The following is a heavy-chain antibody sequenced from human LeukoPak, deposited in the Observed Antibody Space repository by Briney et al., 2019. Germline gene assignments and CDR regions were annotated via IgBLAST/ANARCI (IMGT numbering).Heavy chain of an antibody. V-gene: IGHV4-39*02. CDR2: IYYSGST. Sequence: SETLSLTCTVSGGSISSSSYYWGWIRQPPGKGLEWIGSIYYSGSTYYNPSLKSRVTISVDTSKNQFSLKLSSVTAADTAVYYCARDAYDTAYYYYYMDVWGKGTTVTISS. D-gene: IGHD3-22*01. J-gene: IGHJ6*03. CDR3: ARDAYDTAYYYYYMDV. CDR1: GGSISSSSYY.